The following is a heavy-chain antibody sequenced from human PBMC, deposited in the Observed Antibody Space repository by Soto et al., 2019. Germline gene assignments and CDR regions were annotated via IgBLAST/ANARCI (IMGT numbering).Heavy chain of an antibody. CDR1: GGSISSSNW. V-gene: IGHV4-4*02. CDR3: ARGAIFRDGPYYYYYAMDV. CDR2: IYHSGST. Sequence: SETLSLTCAVSGGSISSSNWWSWVRQPPGKGLEWIGEIYHSGSTNYNPSLKSRVTISVDKSKNQFSLKLSSVTAADTAVYYCARGAIFRDGPYYYYYAMDVWGQGTTVTVSS. D-gene: IGHD3-3*01. J-gene: IGHJ6*02.